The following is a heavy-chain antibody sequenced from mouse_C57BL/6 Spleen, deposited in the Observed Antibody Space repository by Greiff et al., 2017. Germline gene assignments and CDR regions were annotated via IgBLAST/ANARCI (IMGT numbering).Heavy chain of an antibody. CDR2: LLPGSGST. D-gene: IGHD2-4*01. CDR3: ARGVGDYGGDY. Sequence: VQLHQSGAELMKPGASVKLSCKATGYTFTGSWIEWVKQRPGHGLEWIGELLPGSGSTNYNEKFKGKATFTADTSSNTAYLQLSSLTTEDSAIYYCARGVGDYGGDYWGQGTTLTVSS. V-gene: IGHV1-9*01. J-gene: IGHJ2*01. CDR1: GYTFTGSW.